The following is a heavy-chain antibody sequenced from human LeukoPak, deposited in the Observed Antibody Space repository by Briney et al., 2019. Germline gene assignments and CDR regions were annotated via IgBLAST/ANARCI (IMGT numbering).Heavy chain of an antibody. D-gene: IGHD6-13*01. CDR1: GFTFSSYS. V-gene: IGHV3-23*01. CDR3: ARPYSTTWYVFDY. CDR2: FTSGSRSI. Sequence: PGGSLRLSCAASGFTFSSYSMTWVRQAPGKGLEWVSSFTSGSRSIYYADSVKGRFTISRDNSKDTLYLQMNSLSGDDTATYYCARPYSTTWYVFDYWGQGTLVTVSS. J-gene: IGHJ4*02.